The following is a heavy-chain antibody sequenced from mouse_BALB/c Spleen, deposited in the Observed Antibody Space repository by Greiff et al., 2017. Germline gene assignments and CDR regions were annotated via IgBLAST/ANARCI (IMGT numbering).Heavy chain of an antibody. CDR1: GFTFSDYY. V-gene: IGHV5-4*02. CDR3: AREGYDDEAWFAY. D-gene: IGHD2-14*01. Sequence: DVQLVESGGGLVKPGGSLKLSCAASGFTFSDYYMYWVRQTPEKRLEWVATISDGGSYTYYPDSVKGRFTISRDNAKNNLYLQMSSLKSEDTAMYYCAREGYDDEAWFAYWGQGTLVTVSA. CDR2: ISDGGSYT. J-gene: IGHJ3*01.